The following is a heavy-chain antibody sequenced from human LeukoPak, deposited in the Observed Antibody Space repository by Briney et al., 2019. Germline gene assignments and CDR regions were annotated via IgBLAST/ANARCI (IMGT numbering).Heavy chain of an antibody. V-gene: IGHV4-34*01. CDR1: GGSISSYY. CDR2: INHSGST. Sequence: SETLSLTCTVSGGSISSYYWSWIRQPAGKGLEWIGEINHSGSTNYNPSLKSRVTISVDTSKNQFSLKLSSVTAADTAVYYCARGVYSSSWYGALYRDYGMDVWGQGTTVTVSS. J-gene: IGHJ6*02. CDR3: ARGVYSSSWYGALYRDYGMDV. D-gene: IGHD6-13*01.